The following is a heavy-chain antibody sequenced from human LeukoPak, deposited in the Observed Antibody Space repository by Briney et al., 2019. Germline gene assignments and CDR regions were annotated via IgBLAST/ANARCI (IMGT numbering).Heavy chain of an antibody. V-gene: IGHV2-70*11. CDR2: IDWDDDK. J-gene: IGHJ5*02. CDR1: GFSLSTSGMC. Sequence: SGPTLVNPTQTLTLTCTFSGFSLSTSGMCVSWIRQPPGKALEWLARIDWDDDKYYSTSLKTRLTISKDTSKNQVVLTMTNMDPVDTATYYCARIYHSSSWSNVGPWGQGTLVTVSS. CDR3: ARIYHSSSWSNVGP. D-gene: IGHD6-13*01.